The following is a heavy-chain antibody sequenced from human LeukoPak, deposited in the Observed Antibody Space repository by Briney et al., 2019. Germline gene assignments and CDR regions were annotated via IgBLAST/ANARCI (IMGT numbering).Heavy chain of an antibody. V-gene: IGHV3-23*01. J-gene: IGHJ4*02. CDR1: GFTFSSYA. CDR2: ISGSGGST. CDR3: ARGIAGVAFAY. Sequence: GGSLRLSCAASGFTFSSYAMSWVRQAPGKGLEWVSAISGSGGSTYYADSVKGRFTISRDNAKNSLFLQMNSLRAEDTAVYYCARGIAGVAFAYWGQGTLVTVSS. D-gene: IGHD1-26*01.